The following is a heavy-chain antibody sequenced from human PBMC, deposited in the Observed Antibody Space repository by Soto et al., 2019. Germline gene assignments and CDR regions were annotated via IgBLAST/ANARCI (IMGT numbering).Heavy chain of an antibody. D-gene: IGHD4-17*01. CDR2: ISSSSSTI. V-gene: IGHV3-48*04. CDR1: GFTFSSYS. J-gene: IGHJ4*02. CDR3: ARDLGVTTKSY. Sequence: GGSLRLSCAASGFTFSSYSMNWVRQAPGKGLEWVSYISSSSSTIYYADSVKGRFTISRDNAKNSLYLQMNSLRAEDTAVYYCARDLGVTTKSYWGQGTLVTVSS.